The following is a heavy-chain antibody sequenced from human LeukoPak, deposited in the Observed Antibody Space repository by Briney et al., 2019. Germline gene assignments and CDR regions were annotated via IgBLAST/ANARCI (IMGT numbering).Heavy chain of an antibody. Sequence: SETLSLTCGVHGGSFSGYYCNWIRQPPGKGLEWIGYIYYSGSTNYNPSLKSRVTISVDTSKNQFSLKLSSVTAADTAVYYCARTAYTRYGHIFDYWGQGTLVTASS. CDR1: GGSFSGYY. J-gene: IGHJ4*02. D-gene: IGHD2-21*01. V-gene: IGHV4-59*01. CDR2: IYYSGST. CDR3: ARTAYTRYGHIFDY.